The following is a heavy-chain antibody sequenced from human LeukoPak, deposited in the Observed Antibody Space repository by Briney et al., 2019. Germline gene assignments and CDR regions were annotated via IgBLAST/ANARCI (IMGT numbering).Heavy chain of an antibody. CDR3: ARMDAILWFGELLGIDY. CDR1: GYTFTSYG. Sequence: ASVKVSCKASGYTFTSYGMSWVRQAPGQGLEWMGWISAYNGNTNYAQKLQGRVTMTTDTSTNTAYMELRSLRSDDTAVYYCARMDAILWFGELLGIDYWGQGTLDSVSS. CDR2: ISAYNGNT. D-gene: IGHD3-10*01. J-gene: IGHJ4*02. V-gene: IGHV1-18*01.